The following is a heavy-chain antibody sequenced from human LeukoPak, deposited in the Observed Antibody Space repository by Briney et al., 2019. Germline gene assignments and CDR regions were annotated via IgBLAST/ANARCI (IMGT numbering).Heavy chain of an antibody. CDR3: ARRYYYGSGSPNGMDV. J-gene: IGHJ6*02. D-gene: IGHD3-10*01. Sequence: ASVKVSCKASGYTFTSYAMHWVRQAPGQRLEWMGWINAGNGNTKYSQKFQGRVTITRDTSASTAYKELSSLRSEDTAVYYCARRYYYGSGSPNGMDVWGQGTTVTVSS. CDR2: INAGNGNT. V-gene: IGHV1-3*01. CDR1: GYTFTSYA.